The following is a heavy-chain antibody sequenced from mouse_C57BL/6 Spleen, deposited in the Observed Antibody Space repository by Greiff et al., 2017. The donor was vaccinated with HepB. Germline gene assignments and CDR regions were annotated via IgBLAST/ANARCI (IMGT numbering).Heavy chain of an antibody. J-gene: IGHJ1*03. CDR1: GFTFSSYT. V-gene: IGHV5-9*01. CDR2: ISGGGGNT. Sequence: EVKVVESGGGLVKPGGSLKLSCAASGFTFSSYTMSWVRQTPEKRLEWVATISGGGGNTYYPDSVKGRFTISRDNAKNTLYLQMSSLRSEDTALYYCARQVHWYFDVWGTGTTVTVSS. CDR3: ARQVHWYFDV.